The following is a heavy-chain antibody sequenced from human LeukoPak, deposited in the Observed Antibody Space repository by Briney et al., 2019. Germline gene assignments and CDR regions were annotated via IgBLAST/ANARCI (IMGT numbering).Heavy chain of an antibody. D-gene: IGHD3-3*01. CDR3: AKKSLWSGPFDY. J-gene: IGHJ4*02. V-gene: IGHV3-23*01. CDR2: ITGSGGDS. Sequence: GGSLRLSCIVSGFIFSNYAMSWVRQAPGKGLEWVSIITGSGGDSYYADSVNGRFTLSRDNSKNTLYLQMNSLRAEDTALYFCAKKSLWSGPFDYWGQGTLVTVFS. CDR1: GFIFSNYA.